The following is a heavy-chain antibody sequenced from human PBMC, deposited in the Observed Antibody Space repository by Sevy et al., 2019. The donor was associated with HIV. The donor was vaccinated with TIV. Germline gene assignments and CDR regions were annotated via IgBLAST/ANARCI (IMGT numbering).Heavy chain of an antibody. CDR2: INWNGEGK. CDR1: GFKFDDYA. J-gene: IGHJ5*02. D-gene: IGHD6-6*01. CDR3: ARDGGPYSTSSSGFVR. V-gene: IGHV3-9*01. Sequence: GGSLRLSCVASGFKFDDYAMHWVRQTPGKGLEWVSGINWNGEGKGYADSVKRRFTISRDNGKNSQFLEMNSLREEDTGFYFCARDGGPYSTSSSGFVRWGQGTPVTVSS.